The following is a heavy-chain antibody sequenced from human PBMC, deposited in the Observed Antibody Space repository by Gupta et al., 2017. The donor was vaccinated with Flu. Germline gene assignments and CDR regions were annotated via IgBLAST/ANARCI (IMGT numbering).Heavy chain of an antibody. V-gene: IGHV2-5*01. CDR3: AHRLGEAATGGDFDI. Sequence: QITLKESGPTLVRPTQTLTLTCSFSGFSLTTSGAGVGWIRQPPGKALEWLAGIYWNDDKRYSPSLKGRFTITKDTSNNQVGLTMTNMDPVDTARYYCAHRLGEAATGGDFDIWGQGTTATVSS. CDR2: IYWNDDK. D-gene: IGHD2-8*02. CDR1: GFSLTTSGAG. J-gene: IGHJ3*02.